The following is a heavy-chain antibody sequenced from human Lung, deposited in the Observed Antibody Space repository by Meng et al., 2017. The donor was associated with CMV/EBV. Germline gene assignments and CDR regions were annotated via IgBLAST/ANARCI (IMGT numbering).Heavy chain of an antibody. Sequence: GESXKISCAASGFTFSSYWMNWVRQAPGKGLEWVANIKEDGSEKHYVASVKGRFTISRDNAKNSLFLQMNSLRAEDTAVYQCARGYCSDDRCYGAPDFWGHCTLVTVSS. J-gene: IGHJ5*01. CDR2: IKEDGSEK. V-gene: IGHV3-7*01. CDR3: ARGYCSDDRCYGAPDF. D-gene: IGHD2-15*01. CDR1: GFTFSSYW.